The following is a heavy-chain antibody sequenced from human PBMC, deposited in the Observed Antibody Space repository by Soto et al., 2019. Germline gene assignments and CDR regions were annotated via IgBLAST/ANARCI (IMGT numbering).Heavy chain of an antibody. V-gene: IGHV1-46*01. CDR2: INPSGGST. J-gene: IGHJ4*02. Sequence: ASVKVSCKASGYTFTSYYMHWVRQAPGQGLEWMGIINPSGGSTSYAQKFQGRVTMTRDTSTSTVYMELSSLRSEDTAVYYCARDGRSPYSSAWYYFDYWGQGTLVTVSS. D-gene: IGHD6-19*01. CDR1: GYTFTSYY. CDR3: ARDGRSPYSSAWYYFDY.